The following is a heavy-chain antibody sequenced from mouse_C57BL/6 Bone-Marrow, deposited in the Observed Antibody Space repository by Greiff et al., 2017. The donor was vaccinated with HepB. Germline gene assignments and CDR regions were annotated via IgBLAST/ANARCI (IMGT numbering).Heavy chain of an antibody. CDR3: ARVLLSYAMDY. CDR2: INYDGSST. V-gene: IGHV5-16*01. J-gene: IGHJ4*01. CDR1: GFTFSDYY. Sequence: EVQRVESEGGLVQPGSSMKLSCTASGFTFSDYYMAWVRQVPEKGLEWVANINYDGSSTYYLDSLKSRFIIPRDNAKNILYLQMSSLKSEDTATYYCARVLLSYAMDYWGQGTSVTVSS. D-gene: IGHD2-1*01.